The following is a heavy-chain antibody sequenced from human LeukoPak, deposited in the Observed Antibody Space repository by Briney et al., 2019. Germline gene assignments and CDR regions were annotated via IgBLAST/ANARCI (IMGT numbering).Heavy chain of an antibody. V-gene: IGHV3-30*02. CDR3: AKDHGSNYDFWSGYSYYFDY. J-gene: IGHJ4*02. D-gene: IGHD3-3*01. Sequence: GGSLRLSRAASGFTFSSYGMHWVRQAPGKGLEWVAFIRYDGSNKYYADSVKGRFTISRDNSKNTLYLQMNSLRAEDTAVYYCAKDHGSNYDFWSGYSYYFDYWGQGTLVTVSS. CDR2: IRYDGSNK. CDR1: GFTFSSYG.